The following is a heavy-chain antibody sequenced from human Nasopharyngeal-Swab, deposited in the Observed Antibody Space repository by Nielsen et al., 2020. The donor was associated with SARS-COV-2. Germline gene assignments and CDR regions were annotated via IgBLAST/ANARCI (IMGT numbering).Heavy chain of an antibody. CDR2: MYTSGST. J-gene: IGHJ6*02. CDR3: AREDRWKLTSFYYALDV. V-gene: IGHV4-61*09. CDR1: GVSISSGSYY. D-gene: IGHD3-9*01. Sequence: SETLSLTCSVSGVSISSGSYYWSWIRQPAGKGLEWIGHMYTSGSTNYNPSLKSRVAISMDKPKNQFSLRLSSVTAADTAVYYCAREDRWKLTSFYYALDVWGQGSTVTVSS.